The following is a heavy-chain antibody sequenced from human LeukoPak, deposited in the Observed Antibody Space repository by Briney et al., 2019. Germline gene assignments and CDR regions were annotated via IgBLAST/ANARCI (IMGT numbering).Heavy chain of an antibody. D-gene: IGHD3-10*01. Sequence: SAKVSCKASGGTFSSYAISWVRQAPGQGLEWMGGIIPIFGTANYAQKFQGRVTITADKSTSTAYMELSSLRSEDTAVYYCATFREERYGSGYYFDCWGQGTLVTVSS. CDR1: GGTFSSYA. V-gene: IGHV1-69*06. CDR2: IIPIFGTA. CDR3: ATFREERYGSGYYFDC. J-gene: IGHJ4*02.